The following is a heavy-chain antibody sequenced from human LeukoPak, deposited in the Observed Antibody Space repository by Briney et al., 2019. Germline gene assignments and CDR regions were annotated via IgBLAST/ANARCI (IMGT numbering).Heavy chain of an antibody. V-gene: IGHV3-64D*06. CDR1: GFTFSSYA. CDR3: VKGGEAVMYYFDF. CDR2: ISGNGGST. Sequence: GGSPRLSCSASGFTFSSYAMHWVRQTPGKGLEYISAISGNGGSTYYADSVKGRFTFSRDNSKSTLYLQMSSLRPEDTAVYHCVKGGEAVMYYFDFWGQGTLVTVSS. J-gene: IGHJ4*02. D-gene: IGHD4-11*01.